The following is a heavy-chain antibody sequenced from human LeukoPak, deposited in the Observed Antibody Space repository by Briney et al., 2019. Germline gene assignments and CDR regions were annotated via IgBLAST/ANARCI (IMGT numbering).Heavy chain of an antibody. CDR3: ARGVEYPGNY. CDR2: ISTDGTNT. Sequence: GGPLRLSCAASGFTFTTYWMHWVRQAPGKGLVWVSRISTDGTNTSYADSVKGRFTISRDNAKNTVYLQMNSLRAEDTAMYYCARGVEYPGNYWGQGTLVTVSS. V-gene: IGHV3-74*01. J-gene: IGHJ4*02. CDR1: GFTFTTYW. D-gene: IGHD1-14*01.